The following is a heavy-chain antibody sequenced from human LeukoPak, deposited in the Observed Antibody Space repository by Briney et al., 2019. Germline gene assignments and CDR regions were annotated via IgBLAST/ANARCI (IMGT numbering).Heavy chain of an antibody. V-gene: IGHV4-28*05. CDR1: GYSISSSNW. D-gene: IGHD2-2*01. Sequence: SETLSLTCAVSGYSISSSNWWGWIRQPPGKGLEWIGFRYFSGSFYYNPSLKSRVTMSLDTSMNQFSLKLSSVTAVDTAVYYCARHICSTVSCYIDYWGQGSLVTVSS. J-gene: IGHJ4*02. CDR3: ARHICSTVSCYIDY. CDR2: RYFSGSF.